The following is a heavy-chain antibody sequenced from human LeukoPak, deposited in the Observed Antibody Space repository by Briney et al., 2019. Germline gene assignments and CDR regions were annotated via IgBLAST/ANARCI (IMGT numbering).Heavy chain of an antibody. D-gene: IGHD3-22*01. CDR2: IYYSGST. CDR1: GGSLSSYY. V-gene: IGHV4-59*01. J-gene: IGHJ3*02. Sequence: SETLSLTCPVSGGSLSSYYWSWLRQPPGKGLEWVGYIYYSGSTNYNPSLTSRVTISVDTSKNQFSLKLSSVTAADTAVYYCARAHGDSSGYHDAFDIWGQGTMVTVSS. CDR3: ARAHGDSSGYHDAFDI.